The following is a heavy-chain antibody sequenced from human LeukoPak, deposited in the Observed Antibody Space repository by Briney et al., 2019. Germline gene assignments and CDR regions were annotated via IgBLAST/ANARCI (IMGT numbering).Heavy chain of an antibody. V-gene: IGHV4-34*01. CDR3: ARGLEKDIVVVPAED. CDR1: GGSFSGYY. J-gene: IGHJ4*02. Sequence: PSETLSLTCAVYGGSFSGYYWSSIRQPPGKGLEGIEEINHSGSTNYNPSLKSRVTISVDTSKNQFYLKLSSVAAADTAVYYCARGLEKDIVVVPAEDWGQGTLVTVS. D-gene: IGHD2-2*01. CDR2: INHSGST.